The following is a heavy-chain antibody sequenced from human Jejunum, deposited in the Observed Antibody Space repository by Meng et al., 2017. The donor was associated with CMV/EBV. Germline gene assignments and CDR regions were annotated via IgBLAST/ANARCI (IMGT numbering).Heavy chain of an antibody. D-gene: IGHD2-2*02. CDR3: ARDVMSLYTMDV. CDR2: INPNSGGT. Sequence: KASGYTFTGNYMHWVRQAPGQGLEWMGWINPNSGGTNYAQKFQGRVTMTRDTSISTVYMELTRLRSDDTAMYYCARDVMSLYTMDVWGQGTTVTVSS. CDR1: GYTFTGNY. V-gene: IGHV1-2*02. J-gene: IGHJ6*02.